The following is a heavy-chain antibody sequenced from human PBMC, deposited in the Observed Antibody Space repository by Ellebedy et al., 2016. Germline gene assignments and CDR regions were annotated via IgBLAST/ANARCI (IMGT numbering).Heavy chain of an antibody. CDR2: INPSGGST. Sequence: ASVKVSCXASGYTFTSYYMHWVRQAPGQGLEWMGIINPSGGSTSYAQKFQGRVTITADESTSTAYMELSSLRSEDTAVYYCARGSAVATITGYYYYGMDVWGQGTTVTVSS. CDR3: ARGSAVATITGYYYYGMDV. D-gene: IGHD5-12*01. J-gene: IGHJ6*02. CDR1: GYTFTSYY. V-gene: IGHV1-46*01.